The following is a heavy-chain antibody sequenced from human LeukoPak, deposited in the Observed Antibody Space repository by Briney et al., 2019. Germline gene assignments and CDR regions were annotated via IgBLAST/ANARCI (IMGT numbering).Heavy chain of an antibody. V-gene: IGHV4-34*01. CDR2: INHSGST. J-gene: IGHJ4*02. Sequence: PSETLSLTCAVYGGSSSSYYWSWIRQPPGKGLEWIGEINHSGSTSYKPSLKSRVTISVDTSKNQFSLKLSSVTAADTAVYYCARDNGSGEWWFDYWGQGTLVTVSS. D-gene: IGHD3-10*01. CDR3: ARDNGSGEWWFDY. CDR1: GGSSSSYY.